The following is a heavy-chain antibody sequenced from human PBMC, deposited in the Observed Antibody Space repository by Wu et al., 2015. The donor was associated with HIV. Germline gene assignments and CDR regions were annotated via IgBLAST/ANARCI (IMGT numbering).Heavy chain of an antibody. Sequence: QVQLVQSGAEVKKPGASVKVSCKTSGYPFGGYFLHWVRQAPGQGLEWMGWISGGTGDTRYAQKFQDRVTMTTDTSTSTAYMEVRSLRSDDTAIYYCARSRFERDVIYGVTTNYYYYNMDVWGKGTRSPSP. CDR1: GYPFGGYF. V-gene: IGHV1-18*01. J-gene: IGHJ6*03. D-gene: IGHD3-3*01. CDR3: ARSRFERDVIYGVTTNYYYYNMDV. CDR2: ISGGTGDT.